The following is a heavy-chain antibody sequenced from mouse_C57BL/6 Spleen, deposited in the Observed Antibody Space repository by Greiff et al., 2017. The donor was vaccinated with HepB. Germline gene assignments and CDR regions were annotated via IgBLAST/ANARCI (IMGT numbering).Heavy chain of an antibody. CDR2: IYPGSGST. D-gene: IGHD2-1*01. CDR3: ARGTIYYGNYHDY. Sequence: VQLQQPGAELVKPGASVKMSCKASGYTFTSYWITWVKQRPGQGLEWIGDIYPGSGSTNYNEKFKSKATLTVDTSSSTAYMQLSSLTSEDSAVYYCARGTIYYGNYHDYWGQGTTLTVSS. CDR1: GYTFTSYW. J-gene: IGHJ2*01. V-gene: IGHV1-55*01.